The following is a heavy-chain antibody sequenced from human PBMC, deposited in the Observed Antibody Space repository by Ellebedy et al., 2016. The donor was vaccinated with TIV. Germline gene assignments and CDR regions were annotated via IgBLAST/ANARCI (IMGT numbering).Heavy chain of an antibody. D-gene: IGHD1-14*01. CDR3: ANRKTRSFDY. V-gene: IGHV3-11*01. Sequence: GESLKISCVASGFTFSDYYMSWIRQAPGKGLEWVSYIGRSDGTIYYADSVTGRFNISRDNSKNTLYLQMNSLRAEDTAVYYCANRKTRSFDYWGQGTLVTVSS. CDR1: GFTFSDYY. J-gene: IGHJ4*02. CDR2: IGRSDGTI.